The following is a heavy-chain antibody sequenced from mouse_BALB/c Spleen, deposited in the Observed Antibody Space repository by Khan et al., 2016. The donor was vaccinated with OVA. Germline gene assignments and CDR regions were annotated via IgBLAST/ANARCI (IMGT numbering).Heavy chain of an antibody. V-gene: IGHV3-2*02. CDR3: ARSGTISTVDVTDFDF. Sequence: EVQLQESGPGLVKPSQSLSLTCTVTGYSITSDYAWNWIRQFPGNRLEWMGYIKYSGITSSHPSLKSRITITRDTYNNQFFLQLNSVTTDDAATYYSARSGTISTVDVTDFDFWGQGTTLTVSS. D-gene: IGHD1-1*01. CDR1: GYSITSDYA. J-gene: IGHJ2*01. CDR2: IKYSGIT.